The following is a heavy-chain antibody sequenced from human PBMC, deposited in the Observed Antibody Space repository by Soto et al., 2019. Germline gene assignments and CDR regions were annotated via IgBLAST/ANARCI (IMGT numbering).Heavy chain of an antibody. Sequence: SVKVSCKASGGTFSSYAISWVRQAPGQGLEWMGGIIPIFGTANYAQKFQGRVTITADESTSTAYMELSSLRSEDTAVYYCARGPTSRDPYDFWSGYYFYWGQGTLVTVSS. J-gene: IGHJ4*02. V-gene: IGHV1-69*13. CDR3: ARGPTSRDPYDFWSGYYFY. D-gene: IGHD3-3*01. CDR2: IIPIFGTA. CDR1: GGTFSSYA.